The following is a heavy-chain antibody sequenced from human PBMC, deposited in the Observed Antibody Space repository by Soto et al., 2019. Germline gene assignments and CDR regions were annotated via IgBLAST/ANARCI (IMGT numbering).Heavy chain of an antibody. J-gene: IGHJ4*02. CDR1: GGSISSSSYY. V-gene: IGHV4-39*01. D-gene: IGHD3-22*01. CDR3: ARLLYYYDSSPFDY. Sequence: SETLSLTCTVSGGSISSSSYYWGWIRQPPGKGLEWIGSIYYSGSTYYNPSLKSRVTISVDTSKNQFSLKLSSVTAADTAVYYCARLLYYYDSSPFDYWGQGTLVTVSS. CDR2: IYYSGST.